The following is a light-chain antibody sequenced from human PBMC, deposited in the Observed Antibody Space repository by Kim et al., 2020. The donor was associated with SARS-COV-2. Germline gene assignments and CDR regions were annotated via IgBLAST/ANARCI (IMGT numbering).Light chain of an antibody. CDR3: QAWDSSTAGVV. CDR1: KLGDKY. Sequence: SYELTQPPSVSVSPGQTASITCSGDKLGDKYACWYQQKPGQSPVLVIYQDSKRPSGIPERFSGSNPGNTATLTISGTQAMDEADYYCQAWDSSTAGVVFG. CDR2: QDS. V-gene: IGLV3-1*01. J-gene: IGLJ2*01.